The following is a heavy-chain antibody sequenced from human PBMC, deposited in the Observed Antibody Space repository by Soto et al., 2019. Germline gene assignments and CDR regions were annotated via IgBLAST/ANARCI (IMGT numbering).Heavy chain of an antibody. CDR3: ARDYYDFWSGYSNYYYYMDV. D-gene: IGHD3-3*01. CDR1: GYTFTSYG. J-gene: IGHJ6*03. V-gene: IGHV1-18*01. Sequence: QVQLVQSGAEVKKPGASVKVSCKASGYTFTSYGISWVRQAPGQGLEWMGWISAYNGNTNYAQKLQGRVTMTTDTSTSTAYMELRSLRSDDTAVHYCARDYYDFWSGYSNYYYYMDVWGKGTTVTVSS. CDR2: ISAYNGNT.